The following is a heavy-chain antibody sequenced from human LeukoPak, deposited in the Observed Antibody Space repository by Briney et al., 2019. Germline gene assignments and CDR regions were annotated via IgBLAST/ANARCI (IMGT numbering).Heavy chain of an antibody. CDR2: ISHDGSNK. D-gene: IGHD2-15*01. V-gene: IGHV3-30*03. Sequence: GGSLRLSCAASGFTFSSYSMNWVRQAPGKGLDWVSVISHDGSNKYYVDSVKGRFTISRDNSKSTLYLQMNSLRAEDTAVYYCARDLPSGRGSDHYFLMDVWGQGTTVTVSS. J-gene: IGHJ6*02. CDR3: ARDLPSGRGSDHYFLMDV. CDR1: GFTFSSYS.